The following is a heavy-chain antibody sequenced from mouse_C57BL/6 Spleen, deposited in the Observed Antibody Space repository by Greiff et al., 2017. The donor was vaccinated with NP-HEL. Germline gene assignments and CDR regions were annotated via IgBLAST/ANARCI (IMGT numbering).Heavy chain of an antibody. Sequence: QVQLQQSGAELVNPGASVKLSCKASGYTFTSYWMHWVKQRPGRGLEWIGRIDPNSGGTKYNEKFKSKATLTVDKPSSTAYMQLSSLTSEDSAVYYCARDYGSSYVRYFDVWGTGTTVTVSS. D-gene: IGHD1-1*01. J-gene: IGHJ1*03. CDR2: IDPNSGGT. CDR3: ARDYGSSYVRYFDV. V-gene: IGHV1-72*01. CDR1: GYTFTSYW.